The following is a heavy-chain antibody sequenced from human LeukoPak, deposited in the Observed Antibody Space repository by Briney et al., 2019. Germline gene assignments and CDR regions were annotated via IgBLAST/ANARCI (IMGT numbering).Heavy chain of an antibody. CDR3: ARVPNPYSSSWADDY. CDR1: GGSFGGYY. D-gene: IGHD6-13*01. V-gene: IGHV4-34*01. CDR2: INHSGST. J-gene: IGHJ4*02. Sequence: SETLSLTCAVYGGSFGGYYWSWIRQPPGKGLGWIGEINHSGSTNYNPSLKSRVTISVDTSKNQFSLKLSSVTAADTAVYYCARVPNPYSSSWADDYWGQGTLVTVSS.